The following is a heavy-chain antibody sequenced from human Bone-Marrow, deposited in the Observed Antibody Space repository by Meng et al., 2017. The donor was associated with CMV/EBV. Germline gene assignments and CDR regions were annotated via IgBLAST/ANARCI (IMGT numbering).Heavy chain of an antibody. CDR2: ISWNSGSI. D-gene: IGHD7-27*01. V-gene: IGHV3-9*01. CDR3: ARVGLGMDV. Sequence: GGSLRLSCAASGFTFSSYSMNWVRQAPGKGLEWVSGISWNSGSIGYADSVKGRFTISRDNAKDSLYLQMKSLRPEDTALYYCARVGLGMDVWGQGTTVTFYS. J-gene: IGHJ6*01. CDR1: GFTFSSYS.